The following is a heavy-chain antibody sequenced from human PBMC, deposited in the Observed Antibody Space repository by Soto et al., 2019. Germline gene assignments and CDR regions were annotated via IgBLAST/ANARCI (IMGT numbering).Heavy chain of an antibody. V-gene: IGHV1-3*01. D-gene: IGHD1-26*01. CDR1: GYTFTSYA. CDR3: ARGATNNHYYYYGMDV. Sequence: ASVKVSCKASGYTFTSYAMHWVRQAPGQRLERMGWINAGNGNTKYSQKFQGRVTITRDTSASTAYMELSSLRSEDTAVYYCARGATNNHYYYYGMDVWGQGTTVTVSS. J-gene: IGHJ6*02. CDR2: INAGNGNT.